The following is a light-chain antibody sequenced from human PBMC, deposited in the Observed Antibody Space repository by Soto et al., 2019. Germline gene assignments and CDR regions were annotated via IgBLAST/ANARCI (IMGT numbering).Light chain of an antibody. CDR1: QSINFY. V-gene: IGKV1-5*01. CDR3: QQYNSYSTWT. Sequence: DIPMTQSHSTLSASVGDRVTITCRASQSINFYLAWYQQKTGKAPKVLIWNAYTLESGVPSRFSGSGSGTEFALTISSLQPDDFATYYCQQYNSYSTWTFGQGTKVEIK. CDR2: NAY. J-gene: IGKJ1*01.